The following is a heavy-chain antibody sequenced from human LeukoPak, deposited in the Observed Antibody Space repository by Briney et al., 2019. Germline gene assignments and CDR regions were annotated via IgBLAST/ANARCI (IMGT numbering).Heavy chain of an antibody. D-gene: IGHD6-6*01. CDR1: GFTFSSYS. J-gene: IGHJ4*02. Sequence: GGSLRLSCAASGFTFSSYSMNWVRQAPGKGLEWVSSISSSSSYIYYADSVKGRFTISRDNAKNSLYLRMNSLRAEDTAVYYCARGPPMGSSSAYFDYWGQGTLVTVSS. V-gene: IGHV3-21*01. CDR3: ARGPPMGSSSAYFDY. CDR2: ISSSSSYI.